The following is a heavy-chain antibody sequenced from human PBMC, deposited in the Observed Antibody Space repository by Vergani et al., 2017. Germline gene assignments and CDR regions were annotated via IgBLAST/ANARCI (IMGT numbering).Heavy chain of an antibody. CDR1: GGSISSSSYY. CDR3: AGDTHSWQRADR. CDR2: LSTTGGA. V-gene: IGHV4-61*01. D-gene: IGHD6-13*01. J-gene: IGHJ5*02. Sequence: QLQLQESGPGLVKPSETLSLTCTVSGGSISSSSYYWSWIRQPPGKELEWIGSLSTTGGATHASHNPSLKSRVSISVDTSKSQFSLRLTSVTAADSAIYYCAGDTHSWQRADRWGQGLLVSVSS.